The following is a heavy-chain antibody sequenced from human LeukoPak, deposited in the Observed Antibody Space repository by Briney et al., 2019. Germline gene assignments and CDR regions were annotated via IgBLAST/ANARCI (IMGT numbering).Heavy chain of an antibody. V-gene: IGHV4-59*01. CDR1: GGSISTYY. CDR3: ARVGQGCFDL. CDR2: IDYSGST. Sequence: SETLSLTCAVPGGSISTYYWSWIRQPPGKGLEWLGYIDYSGSTNYNPSLKSRVTISVDTSKNQFSLGLSSVTAADTATYYCARVGQGCFDLWGRGTLVTVSS. J-gene: IGHJ2*01.